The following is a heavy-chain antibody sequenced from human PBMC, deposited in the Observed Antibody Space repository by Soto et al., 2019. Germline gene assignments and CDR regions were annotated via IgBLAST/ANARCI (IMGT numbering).Heavy chain of an antibody. Sequence: QVQLQESGPGLVKPSQTLSLTCTVSGGSVSSCDYSWSWLRPHPGKGLEWIGNSFYTGRTYHNPSLKSRVTISLDTSKNLFSLTLTSVTAADTAGYYCARVPVCVHCDLWGQGTLVTVSS. CDR1: GGSVSSCDYS. CDR2: SFYTGRT. J-gene: IGHJ5*02. CDR3: ARVPVCVHCDL. V-gene: IGHV4-31*03. D-gene: IGHD2-8*01.